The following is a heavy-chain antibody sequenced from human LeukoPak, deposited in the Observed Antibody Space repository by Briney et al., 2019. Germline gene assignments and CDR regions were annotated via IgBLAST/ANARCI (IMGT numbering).Heavy chain of an antibody. J-gene: IGHJ4*02. D-gene: IGHD1-14*01. V-gene: IGHV3-9*01. CDR3: AKSFGNSPNFDY. Sequence: GRSLKLSCAASGFTFDDYAMHWVRQAPGKGLEWVSGTSWNSGSIGYADSVKGRFTISRDNAKNSLYLQMNCLRAEDTALYYCAKSFGNSPNFDYWGQGTLVTVSS. CDR2: TSWNSGSI. CDR1: GFTFDDYA.